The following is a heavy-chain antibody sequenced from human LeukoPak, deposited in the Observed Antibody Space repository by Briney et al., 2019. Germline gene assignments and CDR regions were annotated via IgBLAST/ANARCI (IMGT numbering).Heavy chain of an antibody. CDR1: GGSFSGYY. CDR2: INHSGST. Sequence: KPSETLSLTCAVYGGSFSGYYWSWIRQPPGKGLEWIGEINHSGSTNYNPSLKSRVTISVDTSKNQFSLKLSSVTAADTAVYYCARDFPLSALSYGSGSYYFDYWGQGTLVTVSS. D-gene: IGHD3-10*01. J-gene: IGHJ4*02. CDR3: ARDFPLSALSYGSGSYYFDY. V-gene: IGHV4-34*01.